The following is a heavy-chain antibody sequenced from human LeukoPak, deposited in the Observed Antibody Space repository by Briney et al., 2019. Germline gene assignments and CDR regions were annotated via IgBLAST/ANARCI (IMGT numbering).Heavy chain of an antibody. Sequence: GGSLRLSCAASGFTFSSYEMNWVRQAPGKGLEWVSYISRSGSTIYYADSVKGRFTISRDNAKNSLYPQMNSLRAEDTAVYYCTSGYDLPYWGQGTLVTVSS. V-gene: IGHV3-48*03. D-gene: IGHD5-12*01. CDR2: ISRSGSTI. CDR1: GFTFSSYE. CDR3: TSGYDLPY. J-gene: IGHJ4*02.